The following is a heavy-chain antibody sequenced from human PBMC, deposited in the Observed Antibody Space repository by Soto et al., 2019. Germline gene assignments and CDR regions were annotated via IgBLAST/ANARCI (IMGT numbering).Heavy chain of an antibody. D-gene: IGHD2-15*01. CDR1: GGSICSSSYH. J-gene: IGHJ5*02. CDR3: ARHGMTRVVVAATPSWFDP. Sequence: PSETLSLTCTVSGGSICSSSYHRVWIRQPPGKGLEWIGSIYYSGSTSYNPSLKSRVTISVDTSKNQFSLKLSSVTAADTAVYYCARHGMTRVVVAATPSWFDPWGQGTLVTVSS. V-gene: IGHV4-39*01. CDR2: IYYSGST.